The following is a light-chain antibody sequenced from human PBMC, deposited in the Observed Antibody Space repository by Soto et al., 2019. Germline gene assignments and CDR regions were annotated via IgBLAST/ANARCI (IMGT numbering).Light chain of an antibody. Sequence: DIVMTQSPDSLAVSLGERATINCKSSQSVLYSSNNKNYLAWYQQKPGQAPKLLIYWASTREFGVPDRFSGSGSGTDFTLTISSLQAEDVAVYYCQQYYSAPPAFGQGTKLEIK. CDR1: QSVLYSSNNKNY. V-gene: IGKV4-1*01. J-gene: IGKJ2*01. CDR3: QQYYSAPPA. CDR2: WAS.